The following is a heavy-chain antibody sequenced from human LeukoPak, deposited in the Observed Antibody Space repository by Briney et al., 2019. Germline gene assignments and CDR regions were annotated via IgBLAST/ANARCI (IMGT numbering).Heavy chain of an antibody. D-gene: IGHD1-26*01. V-gene: IGHV1-18*01. J-gene: IGHJ4*02. CDR3: ARDVIVGATPYFDY. CDR1: GYTFTSYG. Sequence: ASVKVSCKASGYTFTSYGISWVRQAPGQGLEWMGWISAYNGNTNYAQKLQGRVTMTTDTPTSTAYMELRSLRSDDTAVYYCARDVIVGATPYFDYWGQGTLVTVSS. CDR2: ISAYNGNT.